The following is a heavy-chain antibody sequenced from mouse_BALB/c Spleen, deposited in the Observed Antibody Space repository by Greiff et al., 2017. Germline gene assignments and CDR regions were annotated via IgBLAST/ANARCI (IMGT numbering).Heavy chain of an antibody. CDR1: GYTFTSYW. J-gene: IGHJ4*01. D-gene: IGHD2-14*01. CDR2: IYPGDGDT. V-gene: IGHV1-87*01. CDR3: ARDYRDAMDY. Sequence: QVQLKQSGAELARPGASVKLSCKASGYTFTSYWMQWVKQRPGQGLEWIGAIYPGDGDTRYTQKFKGKATLTADKSSSTAYMQLSSLASEDSAVYYCARDYRDAMDYWGQGTSVTVSS.